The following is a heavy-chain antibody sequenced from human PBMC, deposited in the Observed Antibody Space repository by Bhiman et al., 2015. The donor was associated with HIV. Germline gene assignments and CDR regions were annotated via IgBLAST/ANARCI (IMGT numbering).Heavy chain of an antibody. J-gene: IGHJ5*02. CDR1: RFTFSTYA. Sequence: QVQLVESGGGMVQPGRSLRLSCAASRFTFSTYAMHWVRQAPGKGLEWVALISYDGTYKYYADSVKGRFTISRDNSKNTLYLHMNSLRPEDTAVYYCARGGVEYSSSWYNPWGQGTLVTVSS. CDR2: ISYDGTYK. D-gene: IGHD6-13*01. V-gene: IGHV3-30*04. CDR3: ARGGVEYSSSWYNP.